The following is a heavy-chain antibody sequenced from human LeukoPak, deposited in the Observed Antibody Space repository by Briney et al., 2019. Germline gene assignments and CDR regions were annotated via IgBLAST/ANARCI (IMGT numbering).Heavy chain of an antibody. CDR2: IWYDGSNK. CDR3: ARSKYYYDSSGYHFDY. D-gene: IGHD3-22*01. V-gene: IGHV3-33*01. Sequence: PGRSLRLSCAASGFTFSSYGTHWVRQAPGKGLEWVAVIWYDGSNKYYADSVKGRFTISRDNSKNTLYLQMNSLRAEDTAVYYCARSKYYYDSSGYHFDYWGQGTLVTVSS. J-gene: IGHJ4*02. CDR1: GFTFSSYG.